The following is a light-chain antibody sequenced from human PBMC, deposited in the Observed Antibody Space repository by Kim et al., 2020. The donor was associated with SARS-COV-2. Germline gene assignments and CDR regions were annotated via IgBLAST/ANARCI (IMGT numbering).Light chain of an antibody. J-gene: IGLJ2*01. V-gene: IGLV2-23*02. CDR3: CSYASSSTVV. Sequence: CPAPNMGVGDYNLVSWYQHPPGKAPTLMIYEVSKRPSGVSNRFSGSKSGNTASLTISGLQAEDEAHYYCCSYASSSTVVFGGGTQLTVL. CDR2: EVS. CDR1: NMGVGDYNL.